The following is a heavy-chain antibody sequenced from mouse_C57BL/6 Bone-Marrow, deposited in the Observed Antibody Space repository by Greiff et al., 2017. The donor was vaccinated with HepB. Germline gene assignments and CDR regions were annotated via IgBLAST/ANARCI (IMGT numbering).Heavy chain of an antibody. CDR2: TYPRSGNT. CDR3: ARSTY. V-gene: IGHV1-81*01. Sequence: VQLVESGAELARPGASVKLSCKASGYTFTSYGISWVKQRTGQGLEWIGETYPRSGNTYYNEKFKGKATLTADKSSSTAYMELRSLTSEDSAVYFCARSTYWGQGTLVTVSA. J-gene: IGHJ3*01. CDR1: GYTFTSYG.